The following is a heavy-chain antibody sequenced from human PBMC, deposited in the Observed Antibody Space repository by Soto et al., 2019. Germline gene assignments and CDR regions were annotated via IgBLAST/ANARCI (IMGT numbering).Heavy chain of an antibody. Sequence: SGPTLVNPTQTLTLTCTFSGFSLSTTGVGVAWIRQPPGKALEWLALISWNDDKRHRPSLKSRLTITKDTSKNQVVLTMSNMDPADTATYYCTHAPYCTNGVCVDVWGQGITVTVS. J-gene: IGHJ6*02. D-gene: IGHD2-8*01. CDR3: THAPYCTNGVCVDV. V-gene: IGHV2-5*01. CDR2: ISWNDDK. CDR1: GFSLSTTGVG.